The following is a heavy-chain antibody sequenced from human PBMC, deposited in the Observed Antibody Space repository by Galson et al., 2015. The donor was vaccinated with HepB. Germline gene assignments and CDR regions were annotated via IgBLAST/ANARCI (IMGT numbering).Heavy chain of an antibody. CDR2: IRGKAYGGTT. Sequence: SLRLSCAASGFTFGDYAMSWVRQAPGKGLEWVGFIRGKAYGGTTEYAASVKGRFTISRDDSKSIAYLQMNSLKTEDTAVYYCTRGFGGSYSPIDYWGQGTLVTVSS. CDR3: TRGFGGSYSPIDY. D-gene: IGHD1-26*01. CDR1: GFTFGDYA. V-gene: IGHV3-49*04. J-gene: IGHJ4*02.